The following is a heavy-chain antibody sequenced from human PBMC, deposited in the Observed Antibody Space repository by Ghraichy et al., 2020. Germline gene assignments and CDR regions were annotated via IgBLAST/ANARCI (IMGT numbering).Heavy chain of an antibody. CDR3: AREPYDFWSGYSIPPAY. V-gene: IGHV1-2*06. D-gene: IGHD3-3*01. Sequence: ASVKVSCKASGYTFTGYYMHWVRQAPGQGLEWMGRINPNSGGTNYAQKFQGRVTMTRDTSISTAYMELSRLRSDDTAVYYCAREPYDFWSGYSIPPAYWGQGTLVTVSS. CDR2: INPNSGGT. CDR1: GYTFTGYY. J-gene: IGHJ4*02.